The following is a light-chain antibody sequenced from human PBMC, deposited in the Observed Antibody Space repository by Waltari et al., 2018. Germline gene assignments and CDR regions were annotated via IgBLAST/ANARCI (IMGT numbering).Light chain of an antibody. CDR2: DAS. V-gene: IGKV3-11*01. CDR1: QSVSSY. J-gene: IGKJ4*01. CDR3: QQRSIWPVT. Sequence: IVFTHSPAPLSLSPGERATLSCRASQSVSSYLAGYQQKPGKDPRLLIYDASNRVPGIPAMFRGSGYGTDLTLTISSLGPEDFEVYYCQQRSIWPVTFGGGTNVDIK.